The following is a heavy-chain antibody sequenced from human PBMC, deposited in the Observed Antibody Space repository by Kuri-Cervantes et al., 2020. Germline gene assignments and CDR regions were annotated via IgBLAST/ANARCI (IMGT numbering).Heavy chain of an antibody. Sequence: ASVKVSCKVSGHTVSDLSIQWVRLSPGKGLEWVGGIDLGDGEKKYAQKFQGRVTMTEDILTDTAYIELSSLRSEDTAVYYCARGRSGGSLLDYWGQGTLVTVSS. CDR1: GHTVSDLS. CDR2: IDLGDGEK. V-gene: IGHV1-24*01. J-gene: IGHJ4*02. D-gene: IGHD2-15*01. CDR3: ARGRSGGSLLDY.